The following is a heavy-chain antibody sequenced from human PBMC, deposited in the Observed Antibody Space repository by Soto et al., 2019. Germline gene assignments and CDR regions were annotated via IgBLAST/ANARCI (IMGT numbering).Heavy chain of an antibody. D-gene: IGHD1-1*01. CDR2: ISAYNGNT. J-gene: IGHJ5*02. CDR1: GYTFTSYG. V-gene: IGHV1-18*01. Sequence: QVQLVQSGAEVKKPGASVKVSCKASGYTFTSYGISWVRQASGQGLEWMGWISAYNGNTKYAQKPRGRVTMSTYTSTGTPHMDLRSLQSDDTAVYYSARGGAYKLNHGGWFDPWGQATLVTVSS. CDR3: ARGGAYKLNHGGWFDP.